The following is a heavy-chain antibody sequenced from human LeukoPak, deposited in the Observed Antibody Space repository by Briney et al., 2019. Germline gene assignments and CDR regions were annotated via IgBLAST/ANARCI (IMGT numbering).Heavy chain of an antibody. CDR1: DGSISSYY. V-gene: IGHV4-59*08. CDR2: IYYSGST. CDR3: ARVQYCSGGSCYNLRLFDH. D-gene: IGHD2-15*01. J-gene: IGHJ4*02. Sequence: SETLSLTCTVSDGSISSYYWSWIRQPPGRGLEWIGLIYYSGSTNYNPSLKSRVTISVDTSKNQFSLNLRFVTAADTAVYYCARVQYCSGGSCYNLRLFDHWGQGSLVTVSS.